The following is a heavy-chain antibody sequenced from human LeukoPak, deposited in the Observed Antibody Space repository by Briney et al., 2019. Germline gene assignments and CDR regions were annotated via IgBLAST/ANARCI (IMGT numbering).Heavy chain of an antibody. CDR3: ARDQAID. V-gene: IGHV3-21*05. CDR2: ISSSSYI. D-gene: IGHD2-2*02. J-gene: IGHJ4*02. Sequence: GGSLRLSCAASGFTFSSYSMNWVRQAPGKGLEWVSYISSSSYIYYADSVKGRFTISRDNAKNSLYLQMNSLRAEDTAVYYCARDQAIDWGQGTLVTVSS. CDR1: GFTFSSYS.